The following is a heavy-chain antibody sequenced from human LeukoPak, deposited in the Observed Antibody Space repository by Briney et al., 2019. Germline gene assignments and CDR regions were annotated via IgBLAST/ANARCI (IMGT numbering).Heavy chain of an antibody. D-gene: IGHD2-2*01. CDR1: GVTLSSYN. Sequence: GGSLRLSCAAPGVTLSSYNMDWVRQAPGKGLEWVSFIESSSRNIYQADSLKGGFTISRDNAKSSVFLQMNSLRAEDTAVYYCARVGGHCTSTSCPPPDYWGQGTLVTVSS. V-gene: IGHV3-21*01. J-gene: IGHJ4*02. CDR3: ARVGGHCTSTSCPPPDY. CDR2: IESSSRNI.